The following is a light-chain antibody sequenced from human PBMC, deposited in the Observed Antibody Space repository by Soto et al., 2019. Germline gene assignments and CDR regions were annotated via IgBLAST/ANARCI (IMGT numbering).Light chain of an antibody. J-gene: IGKJ2*01. V-gene: IGKV1-5*03. CDR1: QSISSG. Sequence: DIQMTQSPSTLSASIGDRVTITCRASQSISSGLAWYKQKPGKAPKLLIYKASTLESGVPSRFSGSGSGTEFTLTISSLQPDDFATYYCQQYNSYSYTFGQGTKLEIK. CDR3: QQYNSYSYT. CDR2: KAS.